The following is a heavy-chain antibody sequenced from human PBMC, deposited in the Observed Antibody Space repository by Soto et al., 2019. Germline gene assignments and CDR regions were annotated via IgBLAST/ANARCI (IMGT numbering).Heavy chain of an antibody. V-gene: IGHV1-69*13. D-gene: IGHD2-15*01. J-gene: IGHJ6*02. Sequence: SVKVSCKASGGTFSSYAISWVRQAPGQGLEWMGGIIPIFGTANYAQKFQGRVTITADESTSTAYMELSSLRSEDTAVYYCARVVWSRDVVVLAATGNYYYYGMDVWAQRTTVTVSS. CDR3: ARVVWSRDVVVLAATGNYYYYGMDV. CDR1: GGTFSSYA. CDR2: IIPIFGTA.